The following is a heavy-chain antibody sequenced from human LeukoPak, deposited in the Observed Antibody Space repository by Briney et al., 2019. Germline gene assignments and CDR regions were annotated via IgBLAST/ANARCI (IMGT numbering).Heavy chain of an antibody. V-gene: IGHV3-23*01. J-gene: IGHJ4*02. CDR1: GFTFSNAW. D-gene: IGHD3-10*01. Sequence: GGSLRLSCAASGFTFSNAWLSWVRQAPGKGLEWVSSIGDSGGNTYYADSVKGRFTISRDNSKNTLYLQMNSLRAEDTAVYYCAKYRGFGDSYDSWGQGTLVTVSS. CDR2: IGDSGGNT. CDR3: AKYRGFGDSYDS.